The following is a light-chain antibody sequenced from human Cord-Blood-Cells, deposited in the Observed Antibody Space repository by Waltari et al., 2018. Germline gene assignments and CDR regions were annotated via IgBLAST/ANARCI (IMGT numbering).Light chain of an antibody. V-gene: IGLV2-14*01. J-gene: IGLJ1*01. Sequence: QSALTQPAPVSGSPGQSTTIPCTGTSSAVGGYNYVSWYQQPPGKAPKLMLYEVSNRPSGVSNRFSGSKSGNTASLTISGLQAEDEADYYCSSYTSSSTRVFGTGTKVTVL. CDR2: EVS. CDR3: SSYTSSSTRV. CDR1: SSAVGGYNY.